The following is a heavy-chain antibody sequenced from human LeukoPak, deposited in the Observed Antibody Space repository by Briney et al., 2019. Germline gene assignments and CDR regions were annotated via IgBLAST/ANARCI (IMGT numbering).Heavy chain of an antibody. Sequence: PGGSLRLSCAASGFTFSSYAMSWVRQAPGKGLEWVSAVSGSGGSTYYADSVKGRFTISRDNSKNTLYLQMNSLRAEDTAVYYCANRAPYYYDSSGYYYANWGQGTLVTVSS. J-gene: IGHJ4*02. D-gene: IGHD3-22*01. CDR1: GFTFSSYA. CDR2: VSGSGGST. CDR3: ANRAPYYYDSSGYYYAN. V-gene: IGHV3-23*01.